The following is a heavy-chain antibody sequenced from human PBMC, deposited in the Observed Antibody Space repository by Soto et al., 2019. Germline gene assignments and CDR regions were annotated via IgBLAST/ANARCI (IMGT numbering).Heavy chain of an antibody. Sequence: ASVKVSCKASGYTFTGYYMHWVRQAPGQGLEWMGWINPNSGGTNYAQKFQGWVTMTRDTSISTAYMELSRLRSDDTAVYYCATNLNAPHSDDAFDIWGQGTMVTVSS. CDR2: INPNSGGT. CDR3: ATNLNAPHSDDAFDI. CDR1: GYTFTGYY. V-gene: IGHV1-2*04. J-gene: IGHJ3*02.